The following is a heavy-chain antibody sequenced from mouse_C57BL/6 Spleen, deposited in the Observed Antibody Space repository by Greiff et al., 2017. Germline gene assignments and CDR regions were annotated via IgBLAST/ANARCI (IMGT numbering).Heavy chain of an antibody. Sequence: VKLMESGPELVKPGASVKISCKASGYAFSSSWMNWVKQRPGKGLEWIGRIYPGDGDTTYNGKLKATATLTADKSSSSAYMQLSSLTSEDTAVYFCARPSSGYWFAYWGQGTLVTVSA. D-gene: IGHD3-2*02. CDR2: IYPGDGDT. V-gene: IGHV1-82*01. J-gene: IGHJ3*01. CDR1: GYAFSSSW. CDR3: ARPSSGYWFAY.